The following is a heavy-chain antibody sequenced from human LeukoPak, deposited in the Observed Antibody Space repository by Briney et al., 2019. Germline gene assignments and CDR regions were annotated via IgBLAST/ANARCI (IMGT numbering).Heavy chain of an antibody. J-gene: IGHJ4*02. Sequence: GGSLRLSCAASRFTFTSYAMHWVRQAPGKGLERVAVISYDGSNKYYADSVKGRFTISRDNSKNTLYLQMNSLRAEDTAVYYCASNYFDSSGYYWGFDHWGQGTLVTVSS. V-gene: IGHV3-30-3*01. D-gene: IGHD3-22*01. CDR1: RFTFTSYA. CDR3: ASNYFDSSGYYWGFDH. CDR2: ISYDGSNK.